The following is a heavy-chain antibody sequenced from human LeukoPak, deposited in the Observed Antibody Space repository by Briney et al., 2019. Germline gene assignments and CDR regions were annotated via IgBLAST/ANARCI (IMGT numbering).Heavy chain of an antibody. D-gene: IGHD6-13*01. Sequence: GGSLRLSCAASGFTVSSNYMSWVRQAPGKGLEWVSVIYSGGSTYYADSAKGRFTISRDNSKNTLYLQMNSLRAEDTAVYYCASIAAAGTEVYYYYYMDVWGKGTTVTVSS. CDR2: IYSGGST. J-gene: IGHJ6*03. V-gene: IGHV3-66*01. CDR3: ASIAAAGTEVYYYYYMDV. CDR1: GFTVSSNY.